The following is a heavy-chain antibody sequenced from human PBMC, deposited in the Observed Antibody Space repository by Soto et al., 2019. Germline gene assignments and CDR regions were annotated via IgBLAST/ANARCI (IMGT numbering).Heavy chain of an antibody. V-gene: IGHV4-31*03. J-gene: IGHJ5*02. CDR3: ARTRGGVTTKWALFWFDP. D-gene: IGHD4-17*01. CDR2: IYNTGRT. CDR1: GGSIGNGAYY. Sequence: QVQLQESGPGLVKPSETLSLTCTVSGGSIGNGAYYWSRIRQFPGQGLEWIGSIYNTGRTYNNPSVESRISLSGDVSPNQYTGKLSCAPAGDTLGYYWARTRGGVTTKWALFWFDPWGQGTLVSVSS.